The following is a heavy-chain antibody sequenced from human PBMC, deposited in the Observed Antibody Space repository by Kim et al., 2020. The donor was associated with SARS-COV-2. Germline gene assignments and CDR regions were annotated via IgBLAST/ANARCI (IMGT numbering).Heavy chain of an antibody. V-gene: IGHV1-18*01. CDR3: AREPRGEYNSRNAFDI. D-gene: IGHD4-17*01. J-gene: IGHJ3*02. Sequence: QKLQGRVTTTTDTATSTAYMELRSLRSDDTAVYYCAREPRGEYNSRNAFDIWGQGTMVTVSS.